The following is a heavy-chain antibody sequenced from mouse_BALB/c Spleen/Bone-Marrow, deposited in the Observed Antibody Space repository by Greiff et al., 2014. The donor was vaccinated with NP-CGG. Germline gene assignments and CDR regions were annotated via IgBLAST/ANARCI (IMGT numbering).Heavy chain of an antibody. CDR1: GFAFSSYD. CDR2: ISSGGGST. Sequence: DVQLQESGGGLVKPGGSLKLSCAASGFAFSSYDMSWVRQTPEKRLEWVAYISSGGGSTYYPGTVKGRFTISRDNAKNTLYLQMSSLKSEDTAMYYCARGYYYGSSFDYWGQGTTLTVSS. D-gene: IGHD1-1*01. J-gene: IGHJ2*01. CDR3: ARGYYYGSSFDY. V-gene: IGHV5-12-1*01.